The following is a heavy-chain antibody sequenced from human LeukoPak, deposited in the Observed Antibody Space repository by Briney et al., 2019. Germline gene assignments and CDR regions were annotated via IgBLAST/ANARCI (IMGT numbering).Heavy chain of an antibody. CDR1: GYTFTGYY. CDR3: VRVRSYYYGMDV. V-gene: IGHV1-2*02. CDR2: INPNSGGT. Sequence: ASVKVSCKASGYTFTGYYIHWVRQAPGQGLEWMGWINPNSGGTNYAQKFQGRVTVTTDTSISTAYMEMSRLISDDTAVYYCVRVRSYYYGMDVWGQGTTVTVS. J-gene: IGHJ6*02.